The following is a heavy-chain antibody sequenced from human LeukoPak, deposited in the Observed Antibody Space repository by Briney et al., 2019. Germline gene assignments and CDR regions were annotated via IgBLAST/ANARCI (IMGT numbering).Heavy chain of an antibody. V-gene: IGHV4-39*01. D-gene: IGHD1-26*01. J-gene: IGHJ4*02. Sequence: SETLSLTCTVSGGSISSSSYCWGWIRQPPGKGLEWIGSIYYSGRTYYNPSLKSRVTISVDTSKKQFSLKLSSVTAADTAVYYCARQGGVGATAFDDYWGQGTLVTVSS. CDR3: ARQGGVGATAFDDY. CDR2: IYYSGRT. CDR1: GGSISSSSYC.